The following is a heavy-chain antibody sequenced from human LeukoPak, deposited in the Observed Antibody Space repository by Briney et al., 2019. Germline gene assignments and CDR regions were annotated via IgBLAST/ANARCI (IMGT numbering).Heavy chain of an antibody. D-gene: IGHD2-2*01. CDR3: ARHNAPRRVGFDF. V-gene: IGHV4-39*01. J-gene: IGHJ4*02. CDR2: LSHAGNT. Sequence: SETLSLTCSVSGDSVRNDFYYWGWIRQPPGKGLEWVACLSHAGNTWYNPSLESRLSISVDTSKNQFSLKFSSVTAADTALYWCARHNAPRRVGFDFWGQGIPVTVFS. CDR1: GDSVRNDFYY.